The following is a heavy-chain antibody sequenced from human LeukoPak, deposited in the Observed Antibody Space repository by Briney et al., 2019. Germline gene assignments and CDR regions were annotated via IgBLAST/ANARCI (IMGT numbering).Heavy chain of an antibody. V-gene: IGHV1-2*02. CDR2: INPNSGGT. J-gene: IGHJ5*02. D-gene: IGHD3-22*01. Sequence: ASVKVSCKASGYTFTGYYMHWVRQAPGQGLEWMGWINPNSGGTNYAQKFQGRVTMTRDTSISTAYMELRSLRSDDTAVYYCARDSPGTYYYDSSGYGNWFDPWGQGTLVTVSS. CDR3: ARDSPGTYYYDSSGYGNWFDP. CDR1: GYTFTGYY.